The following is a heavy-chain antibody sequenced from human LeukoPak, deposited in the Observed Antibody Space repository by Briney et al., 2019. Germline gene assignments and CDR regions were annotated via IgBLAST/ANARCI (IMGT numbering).Heavy chain of an antibody. CDR1: GFTFSSYS. J-gene: IGHJ4*02. CDR2: ISSSSSYI. D-gene: IGHD6-13*01. Sequence: GGSLRLSCAASGFTFSSYSMNWVRQAPGKGLEWVSSISSSSSYIYYADSVKGRFTISRDNAKNSLYLQMNGLRAEDTAVYYCAGASSSWHFDYWGQGTLVTVSS. CDR3: AGASSSWHFDY. V-gene: IGHV3-21*01.